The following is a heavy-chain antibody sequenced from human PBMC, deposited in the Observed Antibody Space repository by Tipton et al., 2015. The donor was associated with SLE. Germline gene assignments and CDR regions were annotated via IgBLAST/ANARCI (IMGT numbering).Heavy chain of an antibody. J-gene: IGHJ6*02. CDR3: ARDLRFGNGLRLLTGYGMDI. Sequence: LRLSCTVSGGSISSYYWSWIRQPPGKGLEWIGYIYYSGSTNYNPSLKSRVTISVDTSKNQFSLKLSSVTAADTAVYYCARDLRFGNGLRLLTGYGMDIWGQGTTGTVSS. CDR2: IYYSGST. V-gene: IGHV4-59*01. CDR1: GGSISSYY. D-gene: IGHD4-17*01.